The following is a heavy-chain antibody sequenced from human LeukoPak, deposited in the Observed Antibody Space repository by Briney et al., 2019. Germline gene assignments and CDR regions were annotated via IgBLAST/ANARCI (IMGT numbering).Heavy chain of an antibody. CDR1: GASLSDYC. V-gene: IGHV4-34*01. CDR3: ARTPRDFWSGQYLIYY. D-gene: IGHD3-3*01. Sequence: SETLSLTCDVSGASLSDYCWTWIRQTPGKGLEWIGHMNHLLTTNYNPSLESRVTISLDTSKNQFSLNLTTVTAADTAVYYCARTPRDFWSGQYLIYYWGQGTLVTVSS. J-gene: IGHJ4*02. CDR2: MNHLLTT.